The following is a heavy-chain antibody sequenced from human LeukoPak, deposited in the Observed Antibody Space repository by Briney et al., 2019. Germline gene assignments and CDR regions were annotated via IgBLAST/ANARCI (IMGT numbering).Heavy chain of an antibody. CDR3: ASRPHNYDILTGSYYYYYMDV. CDR2: IIPIFGTA. Sequence: ASVKVSCKASGGTFSSYAISWVRQAPGQGLEWMGGIIPIFGTANYAQKFQGRVTITADKSTSTAYMEQSSLRSEDTAVYYCASRPHNYDILTGSYYYYYMDVWGKGTTVTVSS. J-gene: IGHJ6*03. V-gene: IGHV1-69*06. CDR1: GGTFSSYA. D-gene: IGHD3-9*01.